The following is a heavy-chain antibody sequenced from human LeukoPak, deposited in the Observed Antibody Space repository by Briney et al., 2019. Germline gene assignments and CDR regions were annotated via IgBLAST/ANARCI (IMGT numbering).Heavy chain of an antibody. CDR1: GYTFDHYD. D-gene: IGHD2-8*01. CDR3: ARDHCTNGVCYPTIDY. CDR2: INWNGGST. V-gene: IGHV3-20*04. J-gene: IGHJ4*02. Sequence: GGSLTLPCTPSGYTFDHYDMSWAREARGRGGEWVSGINWNGGSTGYADSVKGRFTISRDNAKNSLYLQMNSLRAEDTAVYYCARDHCTNGVCYPTIDYWGQGTLVTVSS.